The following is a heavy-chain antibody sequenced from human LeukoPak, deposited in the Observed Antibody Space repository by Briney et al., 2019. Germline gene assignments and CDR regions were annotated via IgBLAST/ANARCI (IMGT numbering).Heavy chain of an antibody. Sequence: PGGSLRLSCAASGFTFSSYSMNWVRQAPGKGLEWVSSISTSSTYIYYADSVKGRFTISRDNAKNSLYLQMNSLRAEDTAVYYCATRAVADRGNWFDPWGQGTLVTVSS. CDR3: ATRAVADRGNWFDP. CDR2: ISTSSTYI. CDR1: GFTFSSYS. J-gene: IGHJ5*02. V-gene: IGHV3-21*01. D-gene: IGHD6-19*01.